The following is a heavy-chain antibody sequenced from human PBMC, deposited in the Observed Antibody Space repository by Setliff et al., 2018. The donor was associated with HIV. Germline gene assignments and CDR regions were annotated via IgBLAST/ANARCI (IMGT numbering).Heavy chain of an antibody. CDR2: IYYTGST. J-gene: IGHJ2*01. CDR1: GGSISNYY. CDR3: ARHQGKYYDSSGYSGWFFDL. D-gene: IGHD3-22*01. Sequence: SETLSLTCTVSGGSISNYYWSWIRQPPGKGLEWIGYIYYTGSTNYNPSLKSRVTISIDTSKNQFSLKLSSVTAADTAVYYCARHQGKYYDSSGYSGWFFDLWGRGTLVTVSS. V-gene: IGHV4-59*08.